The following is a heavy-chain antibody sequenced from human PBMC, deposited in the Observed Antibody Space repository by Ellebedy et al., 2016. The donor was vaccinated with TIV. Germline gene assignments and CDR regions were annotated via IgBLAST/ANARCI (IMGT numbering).Heavy chain of an antibody. J-gene: IGHJ4*02. D-gene: IGHD6-13*01. V-gene: IGHV4-59*08. CDR1: GGSISSYY. CDR3: ARHSYSSSWYLHY. CDR2: INYSGST. Sequence: MPGGSLRLSCTVSGGSISSYYWSWIRQPPGKGLEWIGYINYSGSTNYNPSLKSRVTISVDTSKNQFSLKLSSVTAADTAVYYCARHSYSSSWYLHYWGQGTLVTVSS.